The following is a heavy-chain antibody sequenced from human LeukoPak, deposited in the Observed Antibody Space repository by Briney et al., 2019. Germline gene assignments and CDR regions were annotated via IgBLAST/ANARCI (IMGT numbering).Heavy chain of an antibody. V-gene: IGHV4-34*01. CDR2: INHSGST. D-gene: IGHD4-17*01. CDR3: ARGRSWYGDSYFDC. CDR1: GGSFSGYY. J-gene: IGHJ4*02. Sequence: SETLSLTCAVYGGSFSGYYWSWIRQPPGKGLEWIGEINHSGSTNYSPSLKSRVTISVDTSKNQFSLKLSSVTAADTAVYYCARGRSWYGDSYFDCWGQGTLVTVSS.